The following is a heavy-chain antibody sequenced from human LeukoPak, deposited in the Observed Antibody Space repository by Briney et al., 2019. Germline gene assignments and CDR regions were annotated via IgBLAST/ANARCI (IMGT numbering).Heavy chain of an antibody. CDR2: MNPNSGNT. D-gene: IGHD6-6*01. CDR3: ARVYSSSLTYYYYYYYMDV. V-gene: IGHV1-8*01. Sequence: GASVKVSCKASGYTFTSYDINWVRQATGQGLEWMGWMNPNSGNTGYAQKFQGRVTMTRNTSISTAYMELSSLRSGDTAVYYCARVYSSSLTYYYYYYYMDVWGKGTTVTVSS. CDR1: GYTFTSYD. J-gene: IGHJ6*03.